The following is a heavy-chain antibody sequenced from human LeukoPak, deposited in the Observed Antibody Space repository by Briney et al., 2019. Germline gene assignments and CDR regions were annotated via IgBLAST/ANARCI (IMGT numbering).Heavy chain of an antibody. CDR3: TTEPLYTMVKPFDY. V-gene: IGHV3-15*01. D-gene: IGHD3-10*01. CDR1: GFTFSNAW. J-gene: IGHJ4*02. Sequence: PGGSLRLSCAASGFTFSNAWMSWVRQAPGKGLEWVGRIKSKTDGGTTDYAAPVKGRFTISRDDSKNTLYLQMNSLKTEDTAVYYCTTEPLYTMVKPFDYWGQGTLVTVSS. CDR2: IKSKTDGGTT.